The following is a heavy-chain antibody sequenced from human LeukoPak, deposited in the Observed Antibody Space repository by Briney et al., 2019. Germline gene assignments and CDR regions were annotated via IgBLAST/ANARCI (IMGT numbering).Heavy chain of an antibody. V-gene: IGHV3-23*01. J-gene: IGHJ4*02. CDR1: EFTFSSYA. D-gene: IGHD2-2*01. CDR2: ISGRGDII. CDR3: AKDMAHCSSTSCRPGLFDY. Sequence: GGSLRLSCAASEFTFSSYAMSWVRQPPGKGLQWVSGISGRGDIIYYIDSVKGRFTISRDNSKNTLYLQMNSLRAEDTAVYYCAKDMAHCSSTSCRPGLFDYWGQGTLVTVSS.